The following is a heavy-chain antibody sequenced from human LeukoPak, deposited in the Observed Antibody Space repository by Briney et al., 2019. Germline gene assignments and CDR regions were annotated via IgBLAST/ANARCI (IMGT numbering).Heavy chain of an antibody. CDR2: INEDGSGK. CDR1: GFTFSRYG. Sequence: GGSLRLSCAASGFTFSRYGMHWVRQAPGKGLEWVASINEDGSGKYSMDSVKDRVTISRDNAKNSLDLQINSLTVEDTAIYYCVRDDGDVWGKGTTVTVSS. V-gene: IGHV3-7*01. J-gene: IGHJ6*04. CDR3: VRDDGDV.